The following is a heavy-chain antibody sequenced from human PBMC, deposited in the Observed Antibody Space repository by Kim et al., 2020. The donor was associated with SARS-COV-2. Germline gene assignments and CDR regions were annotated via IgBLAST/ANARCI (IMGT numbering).Heavy chain of an antibody. Sequence: GGSLRLSCAASGFTFSSYWMHWVRQAPGKGLVWVSRINSDGSSTSYADSVKGRFTISRDNAKNTLYLQMNSLRAEDTAVYYCATLQGGVYCSGGSCYYPTGYFDLWGRGTLVTVSS. CDR1: GFTFSSYW. D-gene: IGHD2-15*01. CDR2: INSDGSST. V-gene: IGHV3-74*01. CDR3: ATLQGGVYCSGGSCYYPTGYFDL. J-gene: IGHJ2*01.